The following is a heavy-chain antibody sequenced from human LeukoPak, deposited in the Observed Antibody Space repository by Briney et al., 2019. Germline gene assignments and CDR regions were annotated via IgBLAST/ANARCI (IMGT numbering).Heavy chain of an antibody. D-gene: IGHD4-17*01. CDR1: GYTFTGYY. CDR3: AREGDYGDYFDY. J-gene: IGHJ4*02. CDR2: ISANNGNT. V-gene: IGHV1-18*04. Sequence: ASVKVSCKASGYTFTGYYMHWVRQAPGQGLEWMGWISANNGNTNYAQKLQGRVTMTTDTSTSTAYMELRSLRSDDTAVYYCAREGDYGDYFDYWGQGTLVTVSS.